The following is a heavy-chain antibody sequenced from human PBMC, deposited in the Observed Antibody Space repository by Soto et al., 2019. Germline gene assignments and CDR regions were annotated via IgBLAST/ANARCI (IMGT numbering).Heavy chain of an antibody. Sequence: QLQLQESGPVLVKPAETLSLTCTVSGGSISSSSYYWGWIRQPPGKGLEWIGSIYYSGSTYYNPSLKSRVTISVDTSKNQFSLKLSSVTAADTAVYYCARLSKLRDFWSGYYHSYYYYMDVWGKGTKVTV. CDR1: GGSISSSSYY. V-gene: IGHV4-39*01. CDR2: IYYSGST. CDR3: ARLSKLRDFWSGYYHSYYYYMDV. D-gene: IGHD3-3*01. J-gene: IGHJ6*03.